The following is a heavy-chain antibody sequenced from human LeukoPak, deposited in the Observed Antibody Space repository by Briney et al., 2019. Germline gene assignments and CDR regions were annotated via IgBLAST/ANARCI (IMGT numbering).Heavy chain of an antibody. D-gene: IGHD6-13*01. CDR3: VSPTRGIAAAGPTVPSLHSYGMDV. J-gene: IGHJ6*02. CDR2: IYYSGST. Sequence: SETLSLTCTASGGSISSSSYYWGWIRQPPGKGLEWIGSIYYSGSTYYHPSLKSRVTISVDTSKNQFSLKLSSVTAADTAVYYCVSPTRGIAAAGPTVPSLHSYGMDVWGQGTTVTVSS. V-gene: IGHV4-39*01. CDR1: GGSISSSSYY.